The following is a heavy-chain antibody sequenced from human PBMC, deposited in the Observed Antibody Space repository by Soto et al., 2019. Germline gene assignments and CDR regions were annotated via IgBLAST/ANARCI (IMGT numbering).Heavy chain of an antibody. CDR2: MNPNSGNT. Sequence: ASVKVSCKASGYTFTSYDINWARQATGQGCEWMGWMNPNSGNTGYAQKFQGRVTMTRDTSITTAYMELSSLRSEDTAVYYCARSPSNWGFDFWGLGTLVTVSS. J-gene: IGHJ4*02. D-gene: IGHD7-27*01. CDR3: ARSPSNWGFDF. CDR1: GYTFTSYD. V-gene: IGHV1-8*01.